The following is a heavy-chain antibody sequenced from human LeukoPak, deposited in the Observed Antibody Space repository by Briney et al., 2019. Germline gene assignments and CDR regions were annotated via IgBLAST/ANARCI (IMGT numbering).Heavy chain of an antibody. CDR1: GGSISSSSYY. CDR3: ARDQVGGSFDY. D-gene: IGHD1-26*01. Sequence: KTSETLSLTCTVSGGSISSSSYYWGWIRQPPEKGLEWIGSIYYSGSTYYNPSLKSRVTISVDTSKNQFSLKLSSVTAADTAVYYCARDQVGGSFDYWGQGTLVTVSS. CDR2: IYYSGST. V-gene: IGHV4-39*07. J-gene: IGHJ4*02.